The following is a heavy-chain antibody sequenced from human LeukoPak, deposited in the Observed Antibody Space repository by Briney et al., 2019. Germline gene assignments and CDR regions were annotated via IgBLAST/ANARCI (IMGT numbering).Heavy chain of an antibody. Sequence: ASVKVSCKASGYTFTSYAMRWVRQAPGQRLEWMGWINAGNGNTKYSQKFQDRVTITRDTSASTAYMELSSLRSEDTAVYYCARARDSSWYYFDYWGQGTLVTVSS. CDR2: INAGNGNT. D-gene: IGHD6-13*01. V-gene: IGHV1-3*01. CDR3: ARARDSSWYYFDY. CDR1: GYTFTSYA. J-gene: IGHJ4*02.